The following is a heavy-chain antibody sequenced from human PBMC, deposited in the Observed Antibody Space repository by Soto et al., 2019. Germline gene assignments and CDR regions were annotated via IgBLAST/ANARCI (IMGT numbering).Heavy chain of an antibody. V-gene: IGHV4-31*03. D-gene: IGHD2-15*01. Sequence: QVPLQESGPGLVKPSQTLSLTCTVSGCSFSSGGYCWSWIRQHPVKGLEWIGYISYSGSTYYNPTLRSRVTISVYPSTHQFSVTLSCVTAAYTAVYYCARAALVVADTFDYWGQGTLVTVSS. CDR1: GCSFSSGGYC. CDR2: ISYSGST. J-gene: IGHJ4*02. CDR3: ARAALVVADTFDY.